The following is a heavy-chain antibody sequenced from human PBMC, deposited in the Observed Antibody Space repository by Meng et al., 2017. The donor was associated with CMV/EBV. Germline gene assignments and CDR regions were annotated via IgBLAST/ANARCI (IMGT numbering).Heavy chain of an antibody. CDR2: IRYDGSNK. CDR1: GFTFSSYG. J-gene: IGHJ6*02. CDR3: ASYGDYPWYGMDV. V-gene: IGHV3-30*02. D-gene: IGHD4-17*01. Sequence: GESLKISCAASGFTFSSYGMHWVRQAPGKGLEWVAFIRYDGSNKYYADSVKGRFTISRDNSKNTLYLQMNSLRSEDTAVYYCASYGDYPWYGMDVWGQGTTVTVSS.